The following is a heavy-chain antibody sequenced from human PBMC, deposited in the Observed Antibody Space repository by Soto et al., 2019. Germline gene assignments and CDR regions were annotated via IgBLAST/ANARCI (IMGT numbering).Heavy chain of an antibody. CDR1: GGSISSGGYY. D-gene: IGHD2-2*01. CDR2: IYYSGST. Sequence: QVQLQESGPGLVKPSQTLSLTCTVSGGSISSGGYYWSWIRQHPGKGLEWIGYIYYSGSTYYNPSLKSRVTISVDKSKNQFTLKLSFVTAADTPGYYCARRYCSSTSCYGNNYFDYWGRGTMVTVSS. J-gene: IGHJ4*02. V-gene: IGHV4-31*03. CDR3: ARRYCSSTSCYGNNYFDY.